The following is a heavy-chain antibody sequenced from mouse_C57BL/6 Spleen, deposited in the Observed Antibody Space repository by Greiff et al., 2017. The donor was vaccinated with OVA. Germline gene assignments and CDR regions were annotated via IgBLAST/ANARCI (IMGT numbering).Heavy chain of an antibody. D-gene: IGHD1-1*01. V-gene: IGHV5-4*01. CDR3: ARDTVVARAFFDY. CDR2: ISDGGSYT. Sequence: EVMLVESGGGLVKPGGSLKLSCAASGFTFSSYAMSWVRQTPEKRLEWVATISDGGSYTYYPDNVKGRFTISRDNAKNNLYLQMSHLKSEDTAMYYCARDTVVARAFFDYWGQGTTLTVSS. J-gene: IGHJ2*01. CDR1: GFTFSSYA.